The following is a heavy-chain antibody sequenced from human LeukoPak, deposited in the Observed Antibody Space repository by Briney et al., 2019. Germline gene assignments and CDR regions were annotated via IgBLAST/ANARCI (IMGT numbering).Heavy chain of an antibody. CDR2: IIPIFGTA. CDR1: GYTLTELS. J-gene: IGHJ6*03. Sequence: GASVKVSCKVSGYTLTELSMHWVRQAPGQGLEWMGGIIPIFGTANYAQKFQGRVTITADESTSTAYMELSSLRSEDTAVYYCAGIVATTNYYYYYMDVWGKGTTVTISS. D-gene: IGHD5-12*01. CDR3: AGIVATTNYYYYYMDV. V-gene: IGHV1-69*13.